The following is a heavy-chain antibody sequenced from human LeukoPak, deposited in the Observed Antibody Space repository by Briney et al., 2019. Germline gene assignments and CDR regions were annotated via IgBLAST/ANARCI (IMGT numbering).Heavy chain of an antibody. CDR1: GGTFSSYA. V-gene: IGHV1-69*13. CDR3: ARDLGSWTDY. D-gene: IGHD6-13*01. J-gene: IGHJ4*02. Sequence: SVKVSCKASGGTFSSYAISWVRHAPGQGREWMVGIIPIFGTANYAQKFQGRVTISADESTSTAYMELSSLRSEDTAVYYCARDLGSWTDYWGQGTLVTVSS. CDR2: IIPIFGTA.